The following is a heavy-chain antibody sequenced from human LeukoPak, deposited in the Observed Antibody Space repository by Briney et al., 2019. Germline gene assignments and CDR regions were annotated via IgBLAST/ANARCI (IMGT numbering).Heavy chain of an antibody. CDR1: GFTFSSYA. D-gene: IGHD6-6*01. CDR3: AKGSSSSRPYYFDY. V-gene: IGHV3-23*01. J-gene: IGHJ4*02. Sequence: GGSLRLSCAASGFTFSSYAMSWVRQAPGKGLEWVSAITGSGGSTYYADSVKGRFTISRDNSKDTLYLQMNSLRAEDTAVYYCAKGSSSSRPYYFDYWGQGTLVTVSS. CDR2: ITGSGGST.